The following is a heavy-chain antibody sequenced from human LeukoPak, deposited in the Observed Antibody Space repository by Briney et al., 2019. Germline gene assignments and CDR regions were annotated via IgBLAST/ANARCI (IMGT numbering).Heavy chain of an antibody. CDR1: GGSISSGGYY. Sequence: PSETLSLTCTVSGGSISSGGYYWSWIRQHPGKGLEWIGYIYYSGSTYYNPSLKSRVTISVDTSKNQFSLKLSSVTAADTAVYYCARSYYYDSSGYYCGSDFFDYWGQGTLVTVSS. CDR3: ARSYYYDSSGYYCGSDFFDY. V-gene: IGHV4-31*03. J-gene: IGHJ4*02. D-gene: IGHD3-22*01. CDR2: IYYSGST.